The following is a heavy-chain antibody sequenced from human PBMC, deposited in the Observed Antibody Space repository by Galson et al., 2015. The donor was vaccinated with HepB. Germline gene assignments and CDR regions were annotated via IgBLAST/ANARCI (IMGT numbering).Heavy chain of an antibody. CDR1: GGSISSYY. D-gene: IGHD1-1*01. CDR2: IYYSGST. Sequence: LSLTCTVSGGSISSYYWSWIRQPPGKGLEWIGSIYYSGSTYYNPSLKSRVTISVDTSKNQFSLKLSSVTAADTAVYYCARATGVFDYWGQGTLVTVSS. CDR3: ARATGVFDY. J-gene: IGHJ4*02. V-gene: IGHV4-59*01.